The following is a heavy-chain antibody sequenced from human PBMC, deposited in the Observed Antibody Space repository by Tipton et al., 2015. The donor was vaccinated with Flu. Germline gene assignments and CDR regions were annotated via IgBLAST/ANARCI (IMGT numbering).Heavy chain of an antibody. CDR2: MYNNKYT. D-gene: IGHD4-11*01. CDR3: ARRDFSNYVSDPKNWFHP. J-gene: IGHJ5*02. V-gene: IGHV4-4*09. Sequence: TLSLTCTVSSGSIGSFYWNWIRQPPGKGLEWIGYMYNNKYTKYNPSLEGRVAISIDRSRNQFSLSLTSVTAADTGVYYCARRDFSNYVSDPKNWFHPWGQGTLVTVSS. CDR1: SGSIGSFY.